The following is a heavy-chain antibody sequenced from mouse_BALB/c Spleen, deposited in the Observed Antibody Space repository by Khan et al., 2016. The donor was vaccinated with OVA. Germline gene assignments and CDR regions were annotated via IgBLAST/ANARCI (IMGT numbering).Heavy chain of an antibody. Sequence: QVQLKESGAELAKPGASVKMSCKASGYTFTTYWMHWVKQRPGQGLEWIGYINPTSGYTDYYQKLKEKATLTADNSSSTAYMQLSSLTSDDSAVYYYAKDRIDYWGQGTTLTVSS. J-gene: IGHJ2*01. CDR3: AKDRIDY. V-gene: IGHV1-7*01. CDR1: GYTFTTYW. CDR2: INPTSGYT.